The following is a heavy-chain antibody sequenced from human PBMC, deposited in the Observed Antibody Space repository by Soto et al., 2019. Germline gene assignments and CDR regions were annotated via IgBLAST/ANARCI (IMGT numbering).Heavy chain of an antibody. CDR1: GYTFTSYD. J-gene: IGHJ3*02. D-gene: IGHD3-10*01. CDR3: AGEITMVRGSDAFDI. CDR2: MNPNSGNT. V-gene: IGHV1-8*01. Sequence: GASVKVSCKASGYTFTSYDINWVRQATGQGLEWMGWMNPNSGNTGYAQKFQGRVTMTRNTSISTAYMELSSLRSEGTAVYYCAGEITMVRGSDAFDIWGQGTMVTVSS.